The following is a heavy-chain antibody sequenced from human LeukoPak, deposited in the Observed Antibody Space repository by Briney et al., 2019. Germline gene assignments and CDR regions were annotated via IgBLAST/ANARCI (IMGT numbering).Heavy chain of an antibody. CDR3: ARGNYYGSH. J-gene: IGHJ4*02. D-gene: IGHD3-10*01. V-gene: IGHV3-48*01. CDR1: GFTLNDYN. Sequence: GGSLRLSCAASGFTLNDYNMNWVRQAPGKGLEWISYITSSSSSNSYADSVKGRFTISRDNSKNTLYLQMNSLRAEDTAVYYCARGNYYGSHWGQGTLVTVSS. CDR2: ITSSSSSN.